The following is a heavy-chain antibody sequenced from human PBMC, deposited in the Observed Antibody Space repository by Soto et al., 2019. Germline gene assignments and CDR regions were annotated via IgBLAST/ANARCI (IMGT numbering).Heavy chain of an antibody. CDR1: GGSISSYY. J-gene: IGHJ6*02. CDR3: ARQGSGWYYYYYGMDV. Sequence: PSETLSLTCTVSGGSISSYYWSWIRQPPGKGLEWIGYIYYSGSTNYNPSLKSRVTISVDTSKNQFSLKLSYVTAADTAVYYCARQGSGWYYYYYGMDVWGQGNTVT. CDR2: IYYSGST. V-gene: IGHV4-59*01. D-gene: IGHD6-19*01.